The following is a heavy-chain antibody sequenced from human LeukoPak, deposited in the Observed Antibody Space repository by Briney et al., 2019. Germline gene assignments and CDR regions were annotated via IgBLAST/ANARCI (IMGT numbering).Heavy chain of an antibody. J-gene: IGHJ6*03. CDR2: INPSGGST. D-gene: IGHD6-13*01. V-gene: IGHV1-46*01. CDR1: GYTLTTYY. CDR3: ARSFGASQQYSSSWYYYYMDV. Sequence: GASVKVSCKASGYTLTTYYIHWVRQAPGQGLEWMGIINPSGGSTSFVQKFQGRVTMTRDMSTTTDYMELSSLRSEDTAVYYCARSFGASQQYSSSWYYYYMDVWGKGTTVTVSS.